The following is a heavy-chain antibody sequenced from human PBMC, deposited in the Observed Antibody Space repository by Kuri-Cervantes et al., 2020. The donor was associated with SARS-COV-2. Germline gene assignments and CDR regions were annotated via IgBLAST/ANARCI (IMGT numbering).Heavy chain of an antibody. J-gene: IGHJ4*02. CDR3: ATGTFTVTPDY. D-gene: IGHD4-17*01. CDR1: GYTFTGYY. Sequence: ASVKVSCKASGYTFTGYYMHWVRQAPGQGLEWMGWINPNSGGTNYAQKFQGRVTMTEDTSTDTAYMELSSLRSEDTAVYYCATGTFTVTPDYWGQGTLVTVSS. CDR2: INPNSGGT. V-gene: IGHV1-2*02.